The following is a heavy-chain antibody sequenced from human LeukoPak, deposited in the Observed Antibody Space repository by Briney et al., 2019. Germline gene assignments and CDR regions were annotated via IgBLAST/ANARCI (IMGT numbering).Heavy chain of an antibody. CDR3: ARGTSLGIVVVPAAGPYYFDY. Sequence: GGSLRLSCAASGFTFSSSWMHWVRQAPGKGLEWVAVIWYDGSNKYYADSVKGRFTISRDNSKNTLYLQMNSLRAEDTAVYYCARGTSLGIVVVPAAGPYYFDYWGQGTLVTVSS. CDR2: IWYDGSNK. V-gene: IGHV3-33*08. J-gene: IGHJ4*02. D-gene: IGHD2-2*03. CDR1: GFTFSSSW.